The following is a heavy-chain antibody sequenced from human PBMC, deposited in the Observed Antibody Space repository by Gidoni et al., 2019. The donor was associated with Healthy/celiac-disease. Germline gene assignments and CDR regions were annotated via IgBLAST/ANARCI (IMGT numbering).Heavy chain of an antibody. D-gene: IGHD2-2*02. CDR2: ISCSGCST. J-gene: IGHJ6*02. CDR3: AKGGAVPAAILKTTLTLYGMDV. Sequence: EVQLLESGGGLVQPGGSLRLSCAASGFPFSGYAMSWVRPAPGEGLEWVSAISCSGCSTYYADSVKGRFTISRDNSKNTLYLQMNSLRAEDTAVYYCAKGGAVPAAILKTTLTLYGMDVWGQGTTVTVSS. CDR1: GFPFSGYA. V-gene: IGHV3-23*01.